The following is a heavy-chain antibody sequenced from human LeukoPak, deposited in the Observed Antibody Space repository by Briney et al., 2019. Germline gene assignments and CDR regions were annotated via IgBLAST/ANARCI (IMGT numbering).Heavy chain of an antibody. Sequence: PSETLSLTCAVYGGSFSGYYWSWIRQPPGKGLEWIGEINHSGSTNYNPSLKSRVTISVDTSKNQFSLKLSSVTAADTAVYYCARGRAPAATPPLFDYWGQGTLVTVSS. CDR1: GGSFSGYY. D-gene: IGHD2-15*01. V-gene: IGHV4-34*01. CDR2: INHSGST. CDR3: ARGRAPAATPPLFDY. J-gene: IGHJ4*02.